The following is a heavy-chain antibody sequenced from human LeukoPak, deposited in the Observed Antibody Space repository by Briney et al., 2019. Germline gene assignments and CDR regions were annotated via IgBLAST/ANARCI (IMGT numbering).Heavy chain of an antibody. CDR3: ATSGRYYDSSGYALDY. D-gene: IGHD3-22*01. CDR1: GYTLTELS. Sequence: ASVKVSFKVSGYTLTELSMHWVRPAPGKGLEWMGGFDPEDGETIYAQKFQGRVTMTEDTSTDTAYMELSSLRSEDTAVYYCATSGRYYDSSGYALDYWGQGTLVTVSS. J-gene: IGHJ4*02. V-gene: IGHV1-24*01. CDR2: FDPEDGET.